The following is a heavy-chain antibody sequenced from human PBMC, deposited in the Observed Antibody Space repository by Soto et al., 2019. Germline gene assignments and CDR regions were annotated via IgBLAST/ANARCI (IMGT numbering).Heavy chain of an antibody. D-gene: IGHD1-26*01. CDR3: AREFGSYHDYFDY. V-gene: IGHV4-61*08. CDR1: GGLVRGGGHY. J-gene: IGHJ4*02. CDR2: IYHSGSP. Sequence: LSLSGTEAGGLVRGGGHYCNWILQPPGKGLEWIGYIYHSGSPNYNPSLKSRVTISVDTSKNQFSLKLSSVTAADTAVYYCAREFGSYHDYFDYWGQGTLVTVSS.